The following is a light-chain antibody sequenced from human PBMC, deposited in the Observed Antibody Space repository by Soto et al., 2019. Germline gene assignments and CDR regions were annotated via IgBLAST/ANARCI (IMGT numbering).Light chain of an antibody. J-gene: IGKJ3*01. V-gene: IGKV3-15*01. Sequence: EIVMTQSPATLSVSPGERATLSCRASQSVRSHLAWYQQKPGQAPRLLIYYASTRATGIPARFSGSGSETEFTLTICSLQSEDFAVYYCQQYDNWPLAFGPGTKVDI. CDR3: QQYDNWPLA. CDR1: QSVRSH. CDR2: YAS.